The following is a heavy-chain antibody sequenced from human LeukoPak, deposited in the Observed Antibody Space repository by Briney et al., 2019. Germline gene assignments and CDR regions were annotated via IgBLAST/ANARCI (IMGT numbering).Heavy chain of an antibody. D-gene: IGHD6-19*01. CDR1: GFTFSDYY. V-gene: IGHV3-23*01. CDR3: AXXVFGMSLGSGWYGPSGFDP. Sequence: PGGSLRLSCAASGFTFSDYYMSWIRQAPGKGLEWVSAISGSGGSTYYADSVKGRFTISRDNSKNTLYLQMNSLRAEDTAVYYXAXXVFGMSLGSGWYGPSGFDPWGQGTLVTVSS. CDR2: ISGSGGST. J-gene: IGHJ5*02.